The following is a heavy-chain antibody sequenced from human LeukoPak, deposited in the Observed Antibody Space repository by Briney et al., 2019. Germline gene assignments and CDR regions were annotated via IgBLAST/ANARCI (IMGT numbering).Heavy chain of an antibody. CDR2: ISGSGGST. CDR3: AKESAGFGELKWFDP. Sequence: PGGSLRLSCAASGFTFSSYGMSWVRQAPGKGLEWVSAISGSGGSTYYADSVKGRFTISRDNSKNTLYLQMNSLRAEDTAVYYCAKESAGFGELKWFDPWGQGTLVTVSS. J-gene: IGHJ5*02. V-gene: IGHV3-23*01. D-gene: IGHD3-10*01. CDR1: GFTFSSYG.